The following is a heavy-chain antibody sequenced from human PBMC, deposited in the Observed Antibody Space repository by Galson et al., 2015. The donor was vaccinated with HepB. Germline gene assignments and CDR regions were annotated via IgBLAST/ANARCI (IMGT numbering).Heavy chain of an antibody. V-gene: IGHV3-7*03. D-gene: IGHD7-27*01. CDR3: ARDHWALGF. CDR2: IKEDESEK. Sequence: SLRLSCAASGFTFNIYWMTWVRQAPGKGLEWVANIKEDESEKYYVDSVKGRFTISRDNAKNSLYLELPSLRAEDTAVYFCARDHWALGFWGQGTLVTVSS. J-gene: IGHJ4*02. CDR1: GFTFNIYW.